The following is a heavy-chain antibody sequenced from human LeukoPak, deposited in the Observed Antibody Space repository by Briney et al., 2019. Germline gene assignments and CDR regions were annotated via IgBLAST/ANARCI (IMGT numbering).Heavy chain of an antibody. Sequence: GGSLRLSCAASGFTFSNHAMSWVRQAQGKGLEWVSSISASGGSTHYADAVKGRFTISRDNSKNTLYLQMNSLRAEDTAVYYCAKGPTTVTTAFDYWGQGTLVSVSS. CDR1: GFTFSNHA. V-gene: IGHV3-23*01. J-gene: IGHJ4*02. CDR2: ISASGGST. CDR3: AKGPTTVTTAFDY. D-gene: IGHD4-17*01.